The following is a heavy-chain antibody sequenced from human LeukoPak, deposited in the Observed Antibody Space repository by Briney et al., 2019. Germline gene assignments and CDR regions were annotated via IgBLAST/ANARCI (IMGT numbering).Heavy chain of an antibody. CDR1: GFTFDDYA. J-gene: IGHJ4*02. D-gene: IGHD3-9*01. CDR2: ISWNSGSI. Sequence: GGSLRLSCAASGFTFDDYAMHWVRQAPGKGLEWVSGISWNSGSIGYADSVKGRFTISRDNAKNSLYLQMNSLRAEDTALYYCAKDIRAYDILTGPLDYWGQGTLVTVSS. V-gene: IGHV3-9*01. CDR3: AKDIRAYDILTGPLDY.